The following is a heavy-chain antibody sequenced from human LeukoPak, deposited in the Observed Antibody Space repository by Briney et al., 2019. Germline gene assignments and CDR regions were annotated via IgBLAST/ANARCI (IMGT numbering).Heavy chain of an antibody. CDR1: GFTFSSYW. Sequence: GGSLRLSCAASGFTFSSYWMSWVRQAPGKGLEWVANIKRDGSEKYYADSVKGRFTISRDNSKNTLHLQMNSLRAEDTAVYYCAKSGIVVVAPGAFVDIWGKGTMVTVSS. CDR2: IKRDGSEK. CDR3: AKSGIVVVAPGAFVDI. J-gene: IGHJ3*02. D-gene: IGHD3-22*01. V-gene: IGHV3-7*01.